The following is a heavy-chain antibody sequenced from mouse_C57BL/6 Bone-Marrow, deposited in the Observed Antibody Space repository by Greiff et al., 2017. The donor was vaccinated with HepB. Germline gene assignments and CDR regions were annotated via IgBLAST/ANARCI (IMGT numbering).Heavy chain of an antibody. V-gene: IGHV5-12*01. CDR2: ISNGGGST. J-gene: IGHJ4*01. Sequence: DVQLVESGGGLVQPGGSLKLSCAASGFTFSDYYMYWVRQTPEKRLEWVAYISNGGGSTYYPDTVKGRFTISRDNAKNTLYLQMSRLKSEDTAMYYCARQGYYGSSYGNAMDYWGQGTSVTVSS. CDR1: GFTFSDYY. CDR3: ARQGYYGSSYGNAMDY. D-gene: IGHD1-1*01.